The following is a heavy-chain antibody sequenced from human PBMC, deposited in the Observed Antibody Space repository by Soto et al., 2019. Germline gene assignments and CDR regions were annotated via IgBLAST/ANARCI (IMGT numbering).Heavy chain of an antibody. D-gene: IGHD3-22*01. J-gene: IGHJ6*02. Sequence: GASVKVSCKASGCTFSSYAISWVRQAPGQGLEWMGGIIPIFGTANYAQKFQGRVTITADESTSTAYMELSSLRSEDTAVYYCARDQDVSNYHGMDVWGQGTTVTVSS. V-gene: IGHV1-69*13. CDR3: ARDQDVSNYHGMDV. CDR2: IIPIFGTA. CDR1: GCTFSSYA.